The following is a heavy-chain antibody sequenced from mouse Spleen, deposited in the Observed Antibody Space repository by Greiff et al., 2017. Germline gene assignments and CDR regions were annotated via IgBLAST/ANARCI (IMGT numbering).Heavy chain of an antibody. CDR2: IDPSDSYT. J-gene: IGHJ2*01. CDR1: GYTFTSYW. D-gene: IGHD2-12*01. CDR3: ARGGDSYYSYLYYFDY. V-gene: IGHV1-59*01. Sequence: QVQLQQPGAELVRPGTSVKLSCKASGYTFTSYWMHWVKQRPGQGLEWIGVIDPSDSYTNYNQKFKGKATLTVDTSSSTAYMQLSSLTSEDSAVYYCARGGDSYYSYLYYFDYWGQGTTLTVSS.